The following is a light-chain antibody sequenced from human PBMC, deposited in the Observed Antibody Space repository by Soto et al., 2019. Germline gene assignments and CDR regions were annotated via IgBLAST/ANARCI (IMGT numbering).Light chain of an antibody. CDR2: KAS. Sequence: DVQMTQSPSTLSASVGDRVTITCRASQSISIWLAWYQQKPGKAPKLLIYKASTLESGVPSRFSGSGSGTEFTLTISSLQPDDFATYYCQQYSSYSFGPGTKVDIK. CDR3: QQYSSYS. V-gene: IGKV1-5*03. CDR1: QSISIW. J-gene: IGKJ3*01.